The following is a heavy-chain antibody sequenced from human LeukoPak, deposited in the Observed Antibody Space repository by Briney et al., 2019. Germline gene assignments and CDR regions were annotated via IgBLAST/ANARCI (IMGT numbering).Heavy chain of an antibody. CDR2: IIPIFGTA. CDR3: ARITYDFWSGYYMPDDP. Sequence: SVKVSCKASGGTFSSYAISWVRQAPGQGLEWMGGIIPIFGTANYAQKFQGRVTITTDESTSTAYMELSSLRSDDTAVYYCARITYDFWSGYYMPDDPWGQGTLVTVSS. D-gene: IGHD3-3*01. CDR1: GGTFSSYA. J-gene: IGHJ5*02. V-gene: IGHV1-69*05.